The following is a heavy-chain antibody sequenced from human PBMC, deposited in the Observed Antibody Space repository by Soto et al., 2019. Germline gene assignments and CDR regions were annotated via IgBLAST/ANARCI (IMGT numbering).Heavy chain of an antibody. J-gene: IGHJ4*02. V-gene: IGHV3-33*01. CDR1: GFTFSGYG. D-gene: IGHD6-19*01. CDR3: AIRFSRGWYADY. CDR2: IWYDGSNE. Sequence: QVQLVESGGGVVQPGRSLRLSCAASGFTFSGYGMHWVRQAPGKGLEWVAVIWYDGSNENYADTVKGRFTISRDNSKNTLYLQMNSLRDEYTVVYYCAIRFSRGWYADYWGQGTLVTVSS.